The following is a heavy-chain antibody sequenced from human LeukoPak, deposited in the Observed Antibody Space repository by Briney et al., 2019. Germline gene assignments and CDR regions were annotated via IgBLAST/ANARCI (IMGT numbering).Heavy chain of an antibody. CDR3: ARRAYSAAYWKHFDY. Sequence: PSETLSLTCTVSGYSISSGYYWGWTRQAPGKGLEWIGSIYYHENTYYNSSLKSRVTISVDTSKNQFSLKLNSVTAADTAVYFCARRAYSAAYWKHFDYWGQGTLVTVSS. J-gene: IGHJ4*02. V-gene: IGHV4-38-2*02. D-gene: IGHD1-1*01. CDR2: IYYHENT. CDR1: GYSISSGYY.